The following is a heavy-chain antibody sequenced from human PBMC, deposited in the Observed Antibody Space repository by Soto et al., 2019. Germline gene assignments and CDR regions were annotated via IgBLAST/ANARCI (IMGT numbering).Heavy chain of an antibody. J-gene: IGHJ6*02. CDR2: IDPSDSYT. CDR1: GYTFTTYW. Sequence: PGESLKISCKGSGYTFTTYWISWVRQMPGKGLEWMGKIDPSDSYTNYSPSFQGHVTISADKSISTAYLQWSSLKASDTAVYYCVVRVGSYKMDVWGQGTTVTVSS. V-gene: IGHV5-10-1*01. D-gene: IGHD1-1*01. CDR3: VVRVGSYKMDV.